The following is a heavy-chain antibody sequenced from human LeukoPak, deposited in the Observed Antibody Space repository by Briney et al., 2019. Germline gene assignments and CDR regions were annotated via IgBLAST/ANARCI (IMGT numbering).Heavy chain of an antibody. J-gene: IGHJ4*02. Sequence: PGGSLRPSCAASGFTLSNSWTHWVRQPPGEGLMWVSGIKDDGTTTFYADSVKGRFSISIDSAKDTLYLQMNSLTVDDSGVYYCGGVFDFWGQGALVTVSS. CDR3: GGVFDF. CDR2: IKDDGTTT. V-gene: IGHV3-74*01. CDR1: GFTLSNSW. D-gene: IGHD2-8*01.